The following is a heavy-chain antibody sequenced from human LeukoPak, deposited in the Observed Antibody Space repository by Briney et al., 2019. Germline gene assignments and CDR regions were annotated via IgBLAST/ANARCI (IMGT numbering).Heavy chain of an antibody. J-gene: IGHJ4*02. CDR3: AKDSGFSGTQRGEY. D-gene: IGHD3/OR15-3a*01. CDR1: GFTFSSYG. CDR2: ISYDGSNK. Sequence: SGGSLRLSCAASGFTFSSYGMPWVRQAPGKGLQWVAVISYDGSNKYYADSVKGRFTISRDNSKNTLYLQMNSLRAEDTAVYYCAKDSGFSGTQRGEYWGQGTLVTVSS. V-gene: IGHV3-30*18.